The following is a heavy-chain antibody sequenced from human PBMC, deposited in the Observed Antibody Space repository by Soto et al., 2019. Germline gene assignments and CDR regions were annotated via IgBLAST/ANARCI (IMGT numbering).Heavy chain of an antibody. J-gene: IGHJ6*02. Sequence: QVQLVQSGAEVKKPGASVKVSCKASGYTFTSYGISWVRQAPGQGLEWMGWISAYNGNTNYAQKLQGRVTMTTDTSKSTAYMELRSLRSDDTAVYYCARDRRDSSGYYYVLGYYYYGMDVWGQGTTVTVSS. V-gene: IGHV1-18*01. CDR3: ARDRRDSSGYYYVLGYYYYGMDV. CDR2: ISAYNGNT. D-gene: IGHD3-22*01. CDR1: GYTFTSYG.